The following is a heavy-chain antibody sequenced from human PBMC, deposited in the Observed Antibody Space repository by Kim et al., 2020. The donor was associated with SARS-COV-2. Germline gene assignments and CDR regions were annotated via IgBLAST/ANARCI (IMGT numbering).Heavy chain of an antibody. D-gene: IGHD3-22*01. CDR2: INPSGGSS. V-gene: IGHV1-46*01. CDR1: GYTFTSYY. CDR3: AREYYDSNYFDY. Sequence: ASVKVSCKASGYTFTSYYMHWVRQAPGQGLEWMGIINPSGGSSGYAQKFQGRVTMTRDTSTSTVYMDLSSLRSEDTAVYYCAREYYDSNYFDYWGQGTLVTVSS. J-gene: IGHJ4*02.